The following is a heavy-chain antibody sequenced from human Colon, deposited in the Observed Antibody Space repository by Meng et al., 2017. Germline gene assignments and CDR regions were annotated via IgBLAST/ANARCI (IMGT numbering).Heavy chain of an antibody. D-gene: IGHD6-19*01. V-gene: IGHV4-39*01. CDR3: ARAVAGDTFDY. CDR2: IYASVGA. CDR1: GVSISSNSYF. J-gene: IGHJ4*02. Sequence: QLLESVPGLVRPPGDLSLTCNVSGVSISSNSYFWGLNRQAPGKGLEWIGSIYASVGAPNNPSLKSRVIISVDTSKSQFSLSLASVTAADTTVYYCARAVAGDTFDYWGQGTLVTVSS.